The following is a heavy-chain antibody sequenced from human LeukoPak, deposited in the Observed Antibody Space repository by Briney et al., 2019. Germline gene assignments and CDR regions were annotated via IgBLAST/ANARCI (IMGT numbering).Heavy chain of an antibody. V-gene: IGHV3-74*01. CDR2: ISGDGSGT. CDR1: GFTFSTHW. Sequence: GGSLRLSCAASGFTFSTHWMYWVRQAPGKELVWVSRISGDGSGTSYADSVKGRFTISRDNSKNSLYLQMNSLRAEDTALYYCARDMYDNGWSSFDYWGQGTLVTVSS. J-gene: IGHJ4*02. CDR3: ARDMYDNGWSSFDY. D-gene: IGHD3-10*01.